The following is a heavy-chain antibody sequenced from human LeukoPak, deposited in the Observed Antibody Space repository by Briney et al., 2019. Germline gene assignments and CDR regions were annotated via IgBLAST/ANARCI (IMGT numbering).Heavy chain of an antibody. V-gene: IGHV1-2*02. D-gene: IGHD3-22*01. J-gene: IGHJ4*02. CDR2: INPNSGDT. CDR1: GYTFTGYY. Sequence: GASVKVSCKASGYTFTGYYMHWVRQAPGQGLEWMGWINPNSGDTNSAEKFQGRVTMTRDTSISTAYMELSRLRSDDMAVYYCARGTYYYDSRGFYVDYWGQGTLVTVSS. CDR3: ARGTYYYDSRGFYVDY.